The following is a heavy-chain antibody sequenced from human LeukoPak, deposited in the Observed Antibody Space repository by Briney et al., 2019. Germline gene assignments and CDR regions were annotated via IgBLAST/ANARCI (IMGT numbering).Heavy chain of an antibody. J-gene: IGHJ6*03. CDR2: IYHSGST. CDR1: GYSISSDYY. D-gene: IGHD1-1*01. CDR3: ARVMRDWNEYYYYYMDV. Sequence: SETLSLTCTVSGYSISSDYYWGWIRQPPGKGLEWIGNIYHSGSTYYNPSLKSRVTISVDMSKNQFSLKLSSVTAADTAVYYCARVMRDWNEYYYYYMDVWGKGTTVTISS. V-gene: IGHV4-38-2*02.